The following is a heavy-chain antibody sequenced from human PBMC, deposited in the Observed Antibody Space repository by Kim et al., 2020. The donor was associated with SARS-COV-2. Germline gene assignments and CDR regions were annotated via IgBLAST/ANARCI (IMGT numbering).Heavy chain of an antibody. Sequence: SETLSLTCTVSGGSISSYYWSWIRQPAGKGLEWIGRIYTSGSTNYNPSLKSRVTMSVDTSKNQFSLKLSSVTAADTAVYYCARVDRPGATPRRHAFDIWGQGTMVTVSS. V-gene: IGHV4-4*07. CDR1: GGSISSYY. D-gene: IGHD1-26*01. J-gene: IGHJ3*02. CDR3: ARVDRPGATPRRHAFDI. CDR2: IYTSGST.